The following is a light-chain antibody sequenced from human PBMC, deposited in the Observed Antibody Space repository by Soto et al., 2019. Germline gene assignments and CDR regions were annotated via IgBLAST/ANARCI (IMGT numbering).Light chain of an antibody. V-gene: IGKV1-27*01. Sequence: DIQMTQFPSSLSASVGDRVTITCRASQGISKFLAWFQQKPGQVPKVLIYAASTLQSGVPSRFSGSGSGTDFTITISSMQPEDVATYYCQKYDSAPLTFGQGTRREI. J-gene: IGKJ5*01. CDR3: QKYDSAPLT. CDR1: QGISKF. CDR2: AAS.